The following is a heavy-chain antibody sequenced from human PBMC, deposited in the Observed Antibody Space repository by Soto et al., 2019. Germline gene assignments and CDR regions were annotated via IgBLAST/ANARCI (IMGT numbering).Heavy chain of an antibody. CDR1: GGSIRGYY. Sequence: SETLSLTCTVTGGSIRGYYWSWIRQPPGKGLEEIGYINHSGSTNYNPPLKSRVTISVDTSKNQFSLKLSSVTAADTAVYYCARENAYDSSWYGYYYYYYMDVWDKGTTVTVSS. V-gene: IGHV4-59*12. D-gene: IGHD6-13*01. CDR2: INHSGST. CDR3: ARENAYDSSWYGYYYYYYMDV. J-gene: IGHJ6*03.